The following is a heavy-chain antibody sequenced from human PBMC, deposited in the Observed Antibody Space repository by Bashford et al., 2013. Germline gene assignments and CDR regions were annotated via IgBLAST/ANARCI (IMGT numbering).Heavy chain of an antibody. V-gene: IGHV4-61*01. CDR2: IDNGRTT. J-gene: IGHJ4*02. D-gene: IGHD2-15*01. CDR3: ARERCSAGSCYLDF. Sequence: SSETLSLTCTVSGGSVSSDSYVWNWIRQPPGKGLEWIGYIDNGRTTNYNPSLKSRVAISVDTSKNQFSLKLSSVTAADTAVYYCARERCSAGSCYLDFWGQGTLVTV. CDR1: GGSVSSDSYV.